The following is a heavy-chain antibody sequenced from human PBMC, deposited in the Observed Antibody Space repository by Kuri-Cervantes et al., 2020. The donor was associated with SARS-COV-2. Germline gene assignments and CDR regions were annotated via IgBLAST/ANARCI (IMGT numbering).Heavy chain of an antibody. D-gene: IGHD2-8*02. V-gene: IGHV4-34*01. J-gene: IGHJ3*02. CDR1: GGSFSGYY. CDR2: INHSGST. Sequence: SQTLSLTCAVYGGSFSGYYWSWIRQPPGKGLEWIGEINHSGSTNYNPSLKSRVTISVDTSKNQFSLKLSSVTAADTAVYYCARGEGIVLVVYALAFDIWDQGTMVTVSS. CDR3: ARGEGIVLVVYALAFDI.